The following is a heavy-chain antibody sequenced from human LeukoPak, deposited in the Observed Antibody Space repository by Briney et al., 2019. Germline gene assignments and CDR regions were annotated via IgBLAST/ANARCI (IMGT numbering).Heavy chain of an antibody. J-gene: IGHJ5*02. Sequence: SETLSLTCSVSGGSISSYYWSCIRQSAGKGLEWIGRIYSSGSSNYNPSLKSRVTMSIDTSKNQFSLKLSSVTAADTAVYYCARHRYGSGSYPNWFDPWGQGTLVTVSS. D-gene: IGHD3-10*01. V-gene: IGHV4-4*07. CDR2: IYSSGSS. CDR3: ARHRYGSGSYPNWFDP. CDR1: GGSISSYY.